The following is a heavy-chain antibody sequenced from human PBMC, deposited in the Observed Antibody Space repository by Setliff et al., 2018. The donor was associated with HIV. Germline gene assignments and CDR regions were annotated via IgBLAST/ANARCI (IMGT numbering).Heavy chain of an antibody. J-gene: IGHJ1*01. Sequence: SETLSLTCTVSGGSITNYYWSWMRQSPGKGLEWIGYIHSSGPTNYNPSLKSRVSISVDTSKNQFSLKLSSVTAADTAVYYCARHDADGGGPFFQHWGQGTPVTVS. D-gene: IGHD3-16*01. CDR3: ARHDADGGGPFFQH. V-gene: IGHV4-4*09. CDR2: IHSSGPT. CDR1: GGSITNYY.